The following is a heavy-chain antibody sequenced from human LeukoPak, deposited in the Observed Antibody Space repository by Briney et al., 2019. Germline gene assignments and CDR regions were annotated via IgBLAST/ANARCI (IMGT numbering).Heavy chain of an antibody. CDR3: ARVTLDSSGWYAIIEGRRGTFYYYGMDV. CDR2: INHSGST. CDR1: GGSFSGYY. J-gene: IGHJ6*02. Sequence: SETLSLTCAVYGGSFSGYYWSWIRQPPGKGLEWIGEINHSGSTNYNPSLKSRVTISVDTSKNQFSLKLSSVTAADTAVYYCARVTLDSSGWYAIIEGRRGTFYYYGMDVWGQGTTVTVSS. V-gene: IGHV4-34*01. D-gene: IGHD6-19*01.